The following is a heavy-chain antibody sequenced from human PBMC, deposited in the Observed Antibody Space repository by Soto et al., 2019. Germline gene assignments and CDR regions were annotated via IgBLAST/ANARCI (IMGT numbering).Heavy chain of an antibody. Sequence: GESLKISCKGSGYSFSSYWIGWVRQMPGKGLEWMAIIYPGDSHSRYSPSFQGQVTISADKSISTAYLQWSSLKASDTATYYCVTVRGDTTVVTNWFDPWGQGTLVTVSS. V-gene: IGHV5-51*01. CDR1: GYSFSSYW. CDR2: IYPGDSHS. J-gene: IGHJ5*02. D-gene: IGHD4-17*01. CDR3: VTVRGDTTVVTNWFDP.